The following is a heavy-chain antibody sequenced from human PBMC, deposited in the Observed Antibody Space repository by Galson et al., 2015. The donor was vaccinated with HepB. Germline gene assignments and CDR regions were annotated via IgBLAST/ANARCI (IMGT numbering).Heavy chain of an antibody. D-gene: IGHD4-17*01. CDR2: INPSGGST. V-gene: IGHV1-46*01. J-gene: IGHJ4*02. CDR1: GSTFTSYY. CDR3: ARGWGGSTVTVPFDY. Sequence: SVKVSCKASGSTFTSYYMHWVRQAPGQGLEWMGIINPSGGSTSYAQKFQGRVTMTRDTSTSTVYMELSSLRSEDTAVYYCARGWGGSTVTVPFDYWGQGTLVTVSS.